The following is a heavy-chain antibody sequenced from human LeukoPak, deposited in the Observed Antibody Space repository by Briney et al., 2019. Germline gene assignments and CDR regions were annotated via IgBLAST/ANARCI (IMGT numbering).Heavy chain of an antibody. J-gene: IGHJ4*02. Sequence: ASVKVSCKASGYTFTGYYMHWVRQAPGQGLEWMGWINPNSGGTNYAQKFQGWVTMTRDTSISTAYMELSRLRSDDTAVYYCARALWFGELYFFDYWGQGTLVTVSS. V-gene: IGHV1-2*04. CDR1: GYTFTGYY. CDR2: INPNSGGT. D-gene: IGHD3-10*01. CDR3: ARALWFGELYFFDY.